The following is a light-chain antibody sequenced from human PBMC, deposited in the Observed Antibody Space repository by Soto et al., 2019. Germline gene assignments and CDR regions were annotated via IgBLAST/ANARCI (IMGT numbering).Light chain of an antibody. CDR3: QVWDVGNDLHIL. V-gene: IGLV3-21*02. Sequence: SYELTQPPSVSVAPGPTARITCGGKNIGSKSVHWYQQKSGQAHVLVVYDDSDRPSGIPERFSGSNSGNTATLTISRVEAGDEADYYCQVWDVGNDLHILFVGGTKLTVL. CDR2: DDS. J-gene: IGLJ2*01. CDR1: NIGSKS.